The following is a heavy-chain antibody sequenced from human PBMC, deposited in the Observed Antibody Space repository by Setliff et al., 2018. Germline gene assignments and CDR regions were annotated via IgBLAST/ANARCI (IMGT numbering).Heavy chain of an antibody. CDR2: IYHDGND. CDR1: GASINSLSW. Sequence: PSETLSLTCTVSGASINSLSWWSWVCQPPGKGLEWIGEIYHDGNDKYTPSVHYSPSLKSRVTISIDKSNNQFSLKLTSMTAADTAVYYCVRTDYSDGRYSMDVWGKGTTVTVSS. D-gene: IGHD6-19*01. CDR3: VRTDYSDGRYSMDV. J-gene: IGHJ6*03. V-gene: IGHV4-4*02.